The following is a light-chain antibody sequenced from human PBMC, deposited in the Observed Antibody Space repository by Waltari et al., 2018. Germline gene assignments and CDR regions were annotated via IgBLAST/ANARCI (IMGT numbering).Light chain of an antibody. CDR1: QSVSNY. J-gene: IGKJ2*01. V-gene: IGKV1-39*01. Sequence: IQMTQSPSSLAASVGESITITCRASQSVSNYLNWYQQKPGKPPKLLIFGSSSLQSAVPSRFSGSGSGTDFTLTISSLQPEDFATYYCQQTYSVLYTFGQGTKLQI. CDR3: QQTYSVLYT. CDR2: GSS.